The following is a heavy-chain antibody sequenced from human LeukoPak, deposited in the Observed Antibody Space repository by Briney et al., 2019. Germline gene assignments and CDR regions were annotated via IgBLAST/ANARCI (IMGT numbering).Heavy chain of an antibody. Sequence: ASVKVSCKASGYNFTSYGISGVGQPPGQGPEWMGWISAYNGNTNYAQKLQGSVTMTTDTSTSTAYMELRSLRFDDTAVYYCARDGCSSTSCSLSGYSGMDVWGQGTTVTVSS. D-gene: IGHD2-2*01. CDR3: ARDGCSSTSCSLSGYSGMDV. J-gene: IGHJ6*02. CDR1: GYNFTSYG. V-gene: IGHV1-18*01. CDR2: ISAYNGNT.